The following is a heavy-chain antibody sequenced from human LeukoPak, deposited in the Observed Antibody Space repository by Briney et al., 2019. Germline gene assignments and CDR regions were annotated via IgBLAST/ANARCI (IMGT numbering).Heavy chain of an antibody. CDR3: AGTDKVRYGSGPNGAFDI. D-gene: IGHD3-10*01. V-gene: IGHV1-69*04. CDR1: GFTFSSYA. Sequence: TGGSLRLSCAASGFTFSSYAISWVRQAPGQGLEWMGRIIPILGIANYAQKFQGRVTITADKSTSTAYMELSSLRSEDTAVYYCAGTDKVRYGSGPNGAFDIWGQGTMVTVSS. J-gene: IGHJ3*02. CDR2: IIPILGIA.